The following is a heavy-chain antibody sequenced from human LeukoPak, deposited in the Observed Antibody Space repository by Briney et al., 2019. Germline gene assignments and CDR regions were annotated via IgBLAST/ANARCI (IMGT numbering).Heavy chain of an antibody. V-gene: IGHV1-46*01. CDR1: GYTFTMYY. J-gene: IGHJ6*03. CDR3: AREQGGGLSGNLGGLFASYYTYYYMDV. D-gene: IGHD3-16*01. Sequence: ASVTVSCKASGYTFTMYYIHWVRQAPGQGLEWMGMINPSDGATTYAQRFQGRVTMTRDMSTTTVYMDLRSLRSENAAVYFCAREQGGGLSGNLGGLFASYYTYYYMDVWGRGTTVTVSS. CDR2: INPSDGAT.